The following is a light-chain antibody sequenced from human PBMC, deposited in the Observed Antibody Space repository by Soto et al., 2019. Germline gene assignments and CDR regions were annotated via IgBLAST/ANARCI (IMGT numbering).Light chain of an antibody. CDR3: SSYTSSSTVYV. Sequence: QSALTQPASVSGSPGQSITISCTGTSSDVGGYKYVSWYQQHPGKAPKLMIYDVSNRPSGVSNRFSGSKSGNTASLTISGLQADDEADYYCSSYTSSSTVYVFGTGTKLTVL. CDR1: SSDVGGYKY. V-gene: IGLV2-14*01. J-gene: IGLJ1*01. CDR2: DVS.